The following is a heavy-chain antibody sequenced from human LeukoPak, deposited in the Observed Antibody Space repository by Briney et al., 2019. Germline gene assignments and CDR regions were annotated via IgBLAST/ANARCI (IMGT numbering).Heavy chain of an antibody. J-gene: IGHJ6*02. CDR1: GYSFTSYW. CDR3: ARSSPNWNHAYYYGMDV. V-gene: IGHV5-51*01. CDR2: IYPGDSDT. Sequence: GESLQISCKGSGYSFTSYWIGWVRQMPGKGLEWMGTIYPGDSDTRYSPSFQGQVTISADKSISTAYLQWSSLKASDTAMYYCARSSPNWNHAYYYGMDVWGQGTTVTVSS. D-gene: IGHD1-14*01.